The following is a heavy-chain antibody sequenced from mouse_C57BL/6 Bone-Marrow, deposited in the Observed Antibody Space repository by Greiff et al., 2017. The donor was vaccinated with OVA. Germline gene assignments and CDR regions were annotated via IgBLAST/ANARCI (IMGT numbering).Heavy chain of an antibody. CDR2: IYPRSGNT. Sequence: VQLQQSGAGLARPGSPLPLCWKASGYTLHSSGIRRVTQRTKQGLEWIGEIYPRSGNTYYNEKFKGKATLTADKSSSTAYMELRSLTSYDSSYYDRPQIHYFHARGTATMGTV. CDR3: PQIHYFHA. V-gene: IGHV1-81*01. D-gene: IGHD1-1*02. J-gene: IGHJ1*03. CDR1: GYTLHSSG.